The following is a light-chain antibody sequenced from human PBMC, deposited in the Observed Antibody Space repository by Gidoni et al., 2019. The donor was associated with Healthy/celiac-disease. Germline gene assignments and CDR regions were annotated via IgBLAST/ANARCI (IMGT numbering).Light chain of an antibody. J-gene: IGKJ2*01. CDR3: QQSYSTPRYT. CDR1: QSISSY. CDR2: AAS. Sequence: ITCRASQSISSYLNWYQQKPGKAPKLLIYAASSLQSGVPSRFSGSGSGTDFTLTISSLQPEDFATYYCQQSYSTPRYTFGQGTKLEIK. V-gene: IGKV1-39*01.